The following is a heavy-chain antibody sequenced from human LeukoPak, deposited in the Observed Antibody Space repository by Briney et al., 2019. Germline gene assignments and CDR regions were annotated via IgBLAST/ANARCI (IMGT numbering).Heavy chain of an antibody. V-gene: IGHV5-51*01. CDR2: IYPGDSDT. CDR1: GSCFTSYW. D-gene: IGHD6-13*01. J-gene: IGHJ5*02. Sequence: GASLKISCKGSGSCFTSYWIGWVRQLPGKGLEWMGIIYPGDSDTRYSPSFQGQVTISADKSISTAYLQWSSLKASDTAMYYCARHDGSSWSFQGFDPWGQGTLVTVSS. CDR3: ARHDGSSWSFQGFDP.